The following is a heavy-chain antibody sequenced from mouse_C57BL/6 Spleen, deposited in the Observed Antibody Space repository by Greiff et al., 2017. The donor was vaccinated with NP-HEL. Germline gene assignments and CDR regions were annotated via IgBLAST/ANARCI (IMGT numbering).Heavy chain of an antibody. J-gene: IGHJ1*03. CDR2: INPNNGGT. V-gene: IGHV1-18*01. Sequence: EVQLQQSGPELVKPGASVKIPCKASGYTFTDYNMDWVKQSHGKSLEWIGDINPNNGGTIYNQKFKGKATLTVDKSSSTAYMERRSLTSEDTAVYYWARAGYGSSWYFDVWGTGTTVTVSS. D-gene: IGHD1-1*01. CDR3: ARAGYGSSWYFDV. CDR1: GYTFTDYN.